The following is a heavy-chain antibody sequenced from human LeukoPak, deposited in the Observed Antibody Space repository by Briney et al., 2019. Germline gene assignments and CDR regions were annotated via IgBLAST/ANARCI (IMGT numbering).Heavy chain of an antibody. V-gene: IGHV4-39*07. CDR2: HSHSGSA. Sequence: PPETLSLTCTVSGASINSDTYYWGWIRQPPGKGLEWIGTHSHSGSAYYNPSLRSRITMSLDTSESQLSLKLYSVTAADTAIYYCARYQTGTMFAVWGQGTLVTISS. CDR1: GASINSDTYY. D-gene: IGHD1/OR15-1a*01. CDR3: ARYQTGTMFAV. J-gene: IGHJ4*02.